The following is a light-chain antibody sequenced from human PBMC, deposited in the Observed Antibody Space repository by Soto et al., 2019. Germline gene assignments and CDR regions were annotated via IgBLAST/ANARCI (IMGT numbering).Light chain of an antibody. CDR3: QQYGGSPRT. Sequence: EVVLTQFPGTLSLSPGERATLSCRASQSVTGNSLAWYQQKLGRAPRVLIYGASNRATGIPDRFSGSGSGTDFTLTITRLEPEDFAVYFCQQYGGSPRTFGQGTRLAI. CDR2: GAS. V-gene: IGKV3-20*01. CDR1: QSVTGNS. J-gene: IGKJ5*01.